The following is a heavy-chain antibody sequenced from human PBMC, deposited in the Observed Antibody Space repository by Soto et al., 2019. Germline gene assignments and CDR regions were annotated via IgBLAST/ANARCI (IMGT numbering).Heavy chain of an antibody. CDR2: INPNSGGT. V-gene: IGHV1-2*04. CDR1: GYTFTGYY. D-gene: IGHD2-15*01. Sequence: ASVKVSCKASGYTFTGYYMHWVRQAPGQGLEWMGWINPNSGGTNYAQKFQGWVTMTRDTSISTAYMELSRLRSDDTAVYYCARVGSRYYYGMDVWGQGTKVPVSS. CDR3: ARVGSRYYYGMDV. J-gene: IGHJ6*02.